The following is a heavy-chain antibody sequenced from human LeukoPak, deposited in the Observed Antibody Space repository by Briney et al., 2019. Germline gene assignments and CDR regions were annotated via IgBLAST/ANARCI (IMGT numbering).Heavy chain of an antibody. D-gene: IGHD6-13*01. Sequence: GGSLRLSCAASGFSFRSYWMSWVRQAPGRGLEWVVNINPEGSEENFVDSVKGRFTIFRDNAKNSLYLQMNSLRGEDTAVYYCARVTPTYSTSWTSSYFDYWGQGTLVTVSS. J-gene: IGHJ4*02. CDR3: ARVTPTYSTSWTSSYFDY. V-gene: IGHV3-7*01. CDR2: INPEGSEE. CDR1: GFSFRSYW.